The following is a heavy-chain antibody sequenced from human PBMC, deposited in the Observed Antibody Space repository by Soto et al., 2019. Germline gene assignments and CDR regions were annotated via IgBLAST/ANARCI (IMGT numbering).Heavy chain of an antibody. Sequence: EVQLVESGGGLVKPGGSLRLSCAASGFTFSSYSMNWVRQAPGKGLEWVSSISSSSSYIYYADSVKGRYTISRDNAKNSQYMQMNSLRAEDTAVYYCARLTPYDSSGYYCYWGQGTLVTVSS. CDR3: ARLTPYDSSGYYCY. J-gene: IGHJ4*02. D-gene: IGHD3-22*01. V-gene: IGHV3-21*01. CDR2: ISSSSSYI. CDR1: GFTFSSYS.